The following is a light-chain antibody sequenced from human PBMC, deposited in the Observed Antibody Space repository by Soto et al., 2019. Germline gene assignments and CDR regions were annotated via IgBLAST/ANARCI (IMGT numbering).Light chain of an antibody. CDR3: QQRNVWPPVT. J-gene: IGKJ5*01. V-gene: IGKV3-11*01. CDR1: PSVTNF. Sequence: EIVLTQSPATLSLSSGERATLSCRASPSVTNFLAWYQQKPGQAPRLLIYGAFNRATGIPARFSGSGSGTDFTLPISSLEPEDSAVYYCQQRNVWPPVTFGQGTRLEIK. CDR2: GAF.